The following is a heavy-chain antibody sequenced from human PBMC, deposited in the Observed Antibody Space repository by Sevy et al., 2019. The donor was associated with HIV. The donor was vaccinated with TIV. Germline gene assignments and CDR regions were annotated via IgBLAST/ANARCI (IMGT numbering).Heavy chain of an antibody. CDR1: GYTLTELS. V-gene: IGHV1-24*01. D-gene: IGHD3-10*01. Sequence: ASVKVSCKVSGYTLTELSMHWVRQAPGKGLEWMGGFDPEDGETIYAQKFQGRVTMTEDTSTDTAYMGLSSLRSGDTAVYYCATVSHVWFGELSGMDVWGQGTTVTVSS. CDR2: FDPEDGET. J-gene: IGHJ6*02. CDR3: ATVSHVWFGELSGMDV.